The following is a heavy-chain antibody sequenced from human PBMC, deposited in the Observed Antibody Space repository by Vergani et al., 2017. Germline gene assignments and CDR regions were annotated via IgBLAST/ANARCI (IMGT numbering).Heavy chain of an antibody. CDR2: IYYSGST. J-gene: IGHJ3*02. CDR1: GGSISSYY. CDR3: ARARLDYDFWSGYYTDAFDI. V-gene: IGHV4-59*01. Sequence: QVQLQESGPGLVKPSETLSLTCTVSGGSISSYYWSWIRQPPGKGLEWIGYIYYSGSTNYNPSLKSRVTISVDPSKNQFSLKLSSVTAADTAVYYCARARLDYDFWSGYYTDAFDIWGQGTMVTVSS. D-gene: IGHD3-3*01.